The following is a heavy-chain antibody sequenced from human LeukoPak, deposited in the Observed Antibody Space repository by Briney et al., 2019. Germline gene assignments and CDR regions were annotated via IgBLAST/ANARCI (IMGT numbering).Heavy chain of an antibody. CDR3: ARHHITMVRGVIAAPWFDP. CDR2: IYHSGST. D-gene: IGHD3-10*01. Sequence: PSETLSLTCTVSGYSISSGYYWGWIRQPPGKGLEWIGSIYHSGSTYYNPSLKSRVTISVDTSKNQFSLKLSSVTAADAAVYYCARHHITMVRGVIAAPWFDPWGQGTLVTVSS. J-gene: IGHJ5*02. V-gene: IGHV4-38-2*02. CDR1: GYSISSGYY.